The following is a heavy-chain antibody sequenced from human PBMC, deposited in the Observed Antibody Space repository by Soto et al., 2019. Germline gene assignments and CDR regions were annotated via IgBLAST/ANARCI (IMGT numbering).Heavy chain of an antibody. Sequence: PSETLSLTCTVSGGSISSYYWSWIRQPPGKGLEWIGYIYYSGSTNYNPFLKSRVTISVDTSKNQFSLKLSSVTAADTALYYCARVERGTATTVVDAFDIWGPGTMVTVSS. CDR1: GGSISSYY. J-gene: IGHJ3*02. D-gene: IGHD1-1*01. V-gene: IGHV4-59*12. CDR2: IYYSGST. CDR3: ARVERGTATTVVDAFDI.